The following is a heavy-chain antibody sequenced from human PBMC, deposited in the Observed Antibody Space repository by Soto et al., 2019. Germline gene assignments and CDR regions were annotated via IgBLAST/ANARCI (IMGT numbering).Heavy chain of an antibody. D-gene: IGHD3-10*01. J-gene: IGHJ4*02. V-gene: IGHV3-73*01. CDR1: GFTFSGSA. CDR3: TRLGDYYGSGRDY. CDR2: IRSKANSYAT. Sequence: EVQLVESGGGLVQPGGSLKLSCAASGFTFSGSAMHWVRQASGKGLEWVGRIRSKANSYATAYAASVKGRFTISRDDSKNTAYLQMNSPKTEATAVYYCTRLGDYYGSGRDYWGQGTLVTVSS.